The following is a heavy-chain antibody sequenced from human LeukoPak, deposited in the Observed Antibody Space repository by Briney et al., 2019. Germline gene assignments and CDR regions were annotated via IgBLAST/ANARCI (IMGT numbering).Heavy chain of an antibody. CDR3: AKKGGSYYDY. V-gene: IGHV3-23*01. D-gene: IGHD1-26*01. CDR1: GFTFSSYA. CDR2: ISGSGGST. J-gene: IGHJ4*02. Sequence: GGSLRLSCAASGFTFSSYAMSWVRQAPGKGLEWVSAISGSGGSTYYADSVKGQFTISRDNSKNTLYLQMNSLRAEDTTVYYCAKKGGSYYDYWGQGTLVTVSS.